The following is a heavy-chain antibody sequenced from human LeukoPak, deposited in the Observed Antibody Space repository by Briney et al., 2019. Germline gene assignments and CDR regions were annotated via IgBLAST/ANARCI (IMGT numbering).Heavy chain of an antibody. CDR2: IRYDGSNK. V-gene: IGHV3-30*02. CDR3: AKDAGNTIFNYYYYMDV. D-gene: IGHD3-9*01. J-gene: IGHJ6*03. Sequence: GRSLRLSCVASGFAFSQFPVHWVRQAPGKGLEWVAFIRYDGSNKYYADSVKGRFTISRDNSKNTLYLQMNSLRAEDTAVYYCAKDAGNTIFNYYYYMDVWGKGTTVTISS. CDR1: GFAFSQFP.